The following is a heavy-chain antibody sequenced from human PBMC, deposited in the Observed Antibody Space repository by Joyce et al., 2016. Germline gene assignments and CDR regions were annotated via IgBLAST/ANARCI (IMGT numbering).Heavy chain of an antibody. CDR2: IFYSGNN. CDR3: ARLGPEYCTSSSCHTDS. J-gene: IGHJ4*02. CDR1: GASIDRSGYY. Sequence: QLLLRESGPGLLKPSDTLSLSCSVSGASIDRSGYYWGWFRQPPGKGLGWIGSIFYSGNNYQNPSLNGRVTISVDASSNHFSLTLKSVTAADTTVYYCARLGPEYCTSSSCHTDSWGQGTLVIVSS. V-gene: IGHV4-39*02. D-gene: IGHD2/OR15-2a*01.